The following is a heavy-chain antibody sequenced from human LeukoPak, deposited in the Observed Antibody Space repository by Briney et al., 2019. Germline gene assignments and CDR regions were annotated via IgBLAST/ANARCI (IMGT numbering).Heavy chain of an antibody. CDR3: TTEAPWYSSGRGWSDY. J-gene: IGHJ4*02. V-gene: IGHV3-15*01. D-gene: IGHD6-19*01. Sequence: GGSLTLSCAASGFTFTNAWISWVRKAQGQGLGGVGRGKIKTDGGTTDYAAPVKGRFITSRDDSKNMLYLQMNRLQTEDPALYYCTTEAPWYSSGRGWSDYWGQGTLVTVSS. CDR2: GKIKTDGGTT. CDR1: GFTFTNAW.